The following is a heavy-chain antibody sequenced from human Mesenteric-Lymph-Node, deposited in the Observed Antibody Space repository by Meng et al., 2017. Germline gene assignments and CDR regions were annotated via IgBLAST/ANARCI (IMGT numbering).Heavy chain of an antibody. CDR2: ITNTPNRYPT. CDR1: GFIFSDYY. V-gene: IGHV3-72*01. J-gene: IGHJ4*02. D-gene: IGHD2/OR15-2a*01. CDR3: ARDTSTSLDY. Sequence: VQLVESGGGVVKPGGSLRLSCAASGFIFSDYYMSWIRQAPGKGLEWVGRITNTPNRYPTNYAASVKGRFTISRDDSKNSLYLEMNSLKIEDTAVYYCARDTSTSLDYWGQGALVTVSS.